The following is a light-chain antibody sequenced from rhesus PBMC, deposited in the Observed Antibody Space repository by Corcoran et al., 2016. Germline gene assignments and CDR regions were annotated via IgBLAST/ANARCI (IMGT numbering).Light chain of an antibody. V-gene: IGKV3-10*01. Sequence: QVILTQSPATLSLSPGERATLSCRASQSVSSYLAWYQQKPGQAPRLLIYGASSKATGIPDRFSGSGSGTDSTLTISSLEPEDGGVYHCYQHSSGYSFGQGTKVEIK. J-gene: IGKJ2*01. CDR3: YQHSSGYS. CDR2: GAS. CDR1: QSVSSY.